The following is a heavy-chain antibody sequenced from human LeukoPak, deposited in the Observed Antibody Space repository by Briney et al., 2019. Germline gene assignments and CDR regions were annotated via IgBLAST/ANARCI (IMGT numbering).Heavy chain of an antibody. CDR2: INHSGST. CDR1: GGSFSGYY. D-gene: IGHD3-22*01. Sequence: SETLSLTCAVYGGSFSGYYWSWIRQPPGKGLEWIGEINHSGSTNYNPSPKSRVTISVDTSKNQFSLKLSSVTAADTAVYYCASDLGRDSSGYPGGYWGQGTLVTVSS. V-gene: IGHV4-34*01. J-gene: IGHJ4*02. CDR3: ASDLGRDSSGYPGGY.